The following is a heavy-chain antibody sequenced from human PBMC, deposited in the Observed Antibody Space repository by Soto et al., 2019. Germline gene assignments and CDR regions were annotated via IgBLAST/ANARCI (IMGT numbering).Heavy chain of an antibody. D-gene: IGHD3-16*01. CDR3: TTDEGDARGFYIFDY. Sequence: DVELVESGGGLGKPGESLRLSCAVSGLTFRKVWMSWVRQAPGRGLEWVGRIRSKADGGSTGYAAPVNGRFIVSRDDSKDMSYLQMNSLKIEDTAVYHCTTDEGDARGFYIFDYWGLGILVTVSS. CDR1: GLTFRKVW. CDR2: IRSKADGGST. J-gene: IGHJ4*02. V-gene: IGHV3-15*07.